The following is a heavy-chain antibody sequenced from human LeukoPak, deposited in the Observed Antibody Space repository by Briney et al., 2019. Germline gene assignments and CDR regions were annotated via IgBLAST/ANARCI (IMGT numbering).Heavy chain of an antibody. D-gene: IGHD3-3*01. J-gene: IGHJ4*02. V-gene: IGHV3-64D*06. CDR1: GFTFSSYA. Sequence: GGSLRPSCSASGFTFSSYAMHWVRQAPGKGLEYVSAISSNGGSTYYADSVKGRFTISRDNSKNTLYLQMSSLRAEDTAVYYCARTRWSGYFTFDYWGQGTLVTVSS. CDR3: ARTRWSGYFTFDY. CDR2: ISSNGGST.